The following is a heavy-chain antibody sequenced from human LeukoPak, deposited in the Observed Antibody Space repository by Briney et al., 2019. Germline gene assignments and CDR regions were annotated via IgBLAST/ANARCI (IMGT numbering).Heavy chain of an antibody. Sequence: ASVKVSCKASGGTFSSYAISWVRQAPGQGLEWMGWINPNSGGTNYAQKFQGRVTMTRDTSISTAYMELSRLRSDDTAVYYCARESGVPAAFDYWGQGTLVTVSS. CDR3: ARESGVPAAFDY. CDR2: INPNSGGT. V-gene: IGHV1-2*02. J-gene: IGHJ4*02. CDR1: GGTFSSYA. D-gene: IGHD2-2*01.